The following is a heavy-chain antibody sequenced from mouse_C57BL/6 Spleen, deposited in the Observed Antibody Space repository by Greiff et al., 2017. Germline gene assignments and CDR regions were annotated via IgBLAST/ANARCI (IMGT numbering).Heavy chain of an antibody. CDR1: GYSITSGYY. D-gene: IGHD2-5*01. V-gene: IGHV3-6*01. J-gene: IGHJ4*01. CDR2: ISYDGSN. CDR3: ASYSNFYYYAMDY. Sequence: EVHLVESGPGLVKPSQSLSLTCSVTGYSITSGYYWNWIRQFPGNKLEWMGYISYDGSNNYNPSLKNRISITRDTSKNQFFLKLNSVTTEDTATYYCASYSNFYYYAMDYWGQGTSVTVSS.